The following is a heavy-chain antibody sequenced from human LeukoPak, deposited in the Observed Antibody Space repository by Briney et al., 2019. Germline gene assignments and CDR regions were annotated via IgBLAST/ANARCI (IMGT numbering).Heavy chain of an antibody. CDR1: GGSISSYY. Sequence: PSETLSLTCTVSGGSISSYYWSWIRQPPGKGLEWIGYIYYSGSTNYNPSLKSRVTISVDTSKNQFSLKLSSVTAADTAVYYCASGPDAAMVTPGKFDYWGQGTLVAVSS. CDR3: ASGPDAAMVTPGKFDY. CDR2: IYYSGST. D-gene: IGHD5-18*01. J-gene: IGHJ4*02. V-gene: IGHV4-59*01.